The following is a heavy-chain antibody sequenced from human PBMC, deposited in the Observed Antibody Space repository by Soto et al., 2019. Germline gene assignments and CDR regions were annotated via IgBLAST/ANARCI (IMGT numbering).Heavy chain of an antibody. Sequence: QVQLVQSGAEVKEPGASVKVSCKASGYTFANYGISWVRQAPGQGLEWMGWIRCYNGNTNYAQNLQGRVTMTADTSTSPAYVELRSQRSDDTAVDFCAREGGVTAAKRAYWGQGAPVTVSS. CDR3: AREGGVTAAKRAY. D-gene: IGHD6-13*01. J-gene: IGHJ4*02. V-gene: IGHV1-18*01. CDR2: IRCYNGNT. CDR1: GYTFANYG.